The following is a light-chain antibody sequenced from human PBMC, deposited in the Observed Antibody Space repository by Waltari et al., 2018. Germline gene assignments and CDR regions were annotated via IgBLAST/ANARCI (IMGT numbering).Light chain of an antibody. J-gene: IGLJ1*01. CDR2: QND. CDR1: GWGDKP. Sequence: SFELNQAPSVSVSPGQPATIPCSGVGWGDKPICWFQQKPGQSPILVMFQNDRRPSGVPERFSGSRSGDTATLTISGTQAMDEADYYCHAWDKTRGVFGGGTKVSVL. V-gene: IGLV3-1*01. CDR3: HAWDKTRGV.